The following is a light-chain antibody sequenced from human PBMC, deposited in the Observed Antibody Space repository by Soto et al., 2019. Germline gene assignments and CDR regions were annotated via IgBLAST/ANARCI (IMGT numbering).Light chain of an antibody. CDR1: QFVRTN. Sequence: EVVRTQSPATLSVSPGERATLSCRASQFVRTNLAWYQQKPGQAPRLLIYSASTRATGIPARFSGSGSGTEFTLTISSLQSEDSAVYYCQQFNNWPPLTFGGGTKVEIK. CDR2: SAS. CDR3: QQFNNWPPLT. J-gene: IGKJ4*01. V-gene: IGKV3-15*01.